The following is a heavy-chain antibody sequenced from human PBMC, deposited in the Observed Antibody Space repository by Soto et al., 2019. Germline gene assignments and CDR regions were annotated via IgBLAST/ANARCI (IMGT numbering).Heavy chain of an antibody. Sequence: QVQLVESGGGVVQPGRSLRLSCAASGFTFSSYAMHWVRQAPGKGLEWVAVISYDGSNKYYADSVKGRFTISRDNSKNTLYLQMNSLRAEDTAVYYCARTGTTTPPLVNYYYYYGMDVWGQGTTVTVSS. CDR2: ISYDGSNK. CDR1: GFTFSSYA. J-gene: IGHJ6*02. V-gene: IGHV3-30-3*01. D-gene: IGHD3-9*01. CDR3: ARTGTTTPPLVNYYYYYGMDV.